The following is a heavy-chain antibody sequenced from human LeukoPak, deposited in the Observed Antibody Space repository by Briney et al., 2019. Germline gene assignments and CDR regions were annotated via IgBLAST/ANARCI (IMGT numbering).Heavy chain of an antibody. D-gene: IGHD3-10*01. J-gene: IGHJ3*02. CDR2: IYYSGST. Sequence: PSETLSLTCTVSGGSISSYYWSWIRQPPGKGLEWIGYIYYSGSTNYNPSLKSRVTISVDTSKNQFSLKLSSVTAADTAVYYCARGRPSAVVSGSYYKGRQSTGAFDIWGQGTMVTVSS. V-gene: IGHV4-59*12. CDR1: GGSISSYY. CDR3: ARGRPSAVVSGSYYKGRQSTGAFDI.